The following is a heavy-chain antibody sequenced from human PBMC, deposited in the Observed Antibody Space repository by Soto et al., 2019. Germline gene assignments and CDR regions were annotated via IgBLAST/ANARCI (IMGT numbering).Heavy chain of an antibody. CDR1: GFTFDDYG. D-gene: IGHD5-18*01. V-gene: IGHV3-20*04. J-gene: IGHJ4*02. Sequence: GGSLRLSCAASGFTFDDYGMNWVRQSPGKGLEWISFINWSGESTRCGDSVKGRFTISRDNAKNSLYLQMNSLRAEDTALYYCARNRRGGGYHFDYWGQGTLVTVSS. CDR2: INWSGEST. CDR3: ARNRRGGGYHFDY.